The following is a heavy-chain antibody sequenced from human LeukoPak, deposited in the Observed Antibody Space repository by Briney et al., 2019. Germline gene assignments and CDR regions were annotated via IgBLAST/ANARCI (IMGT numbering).Heavy chain of an antibody. V-gene: IGHV4-39*01. D-gene: IGHD3-22*01. CDR2: IYHGGRT. J-gene: IGHJ4*02. Sequence: SETLSLTCTVSGGYISSTSYLWGWVRQPPGEGLEWIGSIYHGGRTFYNPPLKSRVTVSADTSKNHISLTVRSVTAADTAVYYCARQIPDERGYYEYYFDYWGQGTLVTVSS. CDR3: ARQIPDERGYYEYYFDY. CDR1: GGYISSTSYL.